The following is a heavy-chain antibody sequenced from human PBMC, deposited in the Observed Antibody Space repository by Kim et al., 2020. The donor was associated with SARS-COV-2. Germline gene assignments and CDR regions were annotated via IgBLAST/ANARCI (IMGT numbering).Heavy chain of an antibody. V-gene: IGHV3-23*01. CDR2: ISGRGGTT. CDR3: ARNWYSTMTTDWYFDL. Sequence: GGSLRLSCTASDFPFANYAMTWVRQAPGKGLEWLSGISGRGGTTYYADFVKGRFTVSRDNSRNTVYLQMNSLRAEETALYYCARNWYSTMTTDWYFDLWGRGTLVTVSS. D-gene: IGHD4-17*01. J-gene: IGHJ2*01. CDR1: DFPFANYA.